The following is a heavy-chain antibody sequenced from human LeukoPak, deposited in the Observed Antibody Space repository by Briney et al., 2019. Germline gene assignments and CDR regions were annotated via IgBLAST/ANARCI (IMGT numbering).Heavy chain of an antibody. CDR2: MIGSGSST. Sequence: GGSLRLSCAASGFPFSNHAMSWARQAPGKGLEWVSAMIGSGSSTYYADSVKGRFTISRDNARNTLFLQMNSLRVEDTAVYYCVKDETHSSGWAPFDSWGQGTLVTVSS. V-gene: IGHV3-23*01. CDR3: VKDETHSSGWAPFDS. CDR1: GFPFSNHA. J-gene: IGHJ4*02. D-gene: IGHD6-19*01.